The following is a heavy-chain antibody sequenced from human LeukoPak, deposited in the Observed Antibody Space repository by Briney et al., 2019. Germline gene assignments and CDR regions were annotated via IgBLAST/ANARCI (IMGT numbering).Heavy chain of an antibody. CDR1: GGSISSYY. CDR3: AREGGKYYYDSSGSEDAFDI. V-gene: IGHV4-4*07. D-gene: IGHD3-22*01. J-gene: IGHJ3*02. CDR2: IYTSGST. Sequence: SETLSLTCTVSGGSISSYYWSWIRQPAGKGLEWIGRIYTSGSTNYNPSLKSRVTMSVDTSKNQFSLKLSSVTAADTAVYYCAREGGKYYYDSSGSEDAFDIWGQGTMVTVSS.